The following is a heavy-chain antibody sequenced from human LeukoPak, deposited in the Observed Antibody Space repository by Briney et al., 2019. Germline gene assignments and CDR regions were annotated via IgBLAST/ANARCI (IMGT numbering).Heavy chain of an antibody. J-gene: IGHJ4*02. CDR2: IYYSGST. CDR3: ARDGYSGSSLFDS. CDR1: GGSISSSSYY. V-gene: IGHV4-39*07. D-gene: IGHD1-26*01. Sequence: SETLSLTCTVSGGSISSSSYYWGWIRQPPGKGLEWIGSIYYSGSTYYNPSLKSRVTISVDTSKNQFSLELSSVTAADTAVYYCARDGYSGSSLFDSWGQGTLVTVSS.